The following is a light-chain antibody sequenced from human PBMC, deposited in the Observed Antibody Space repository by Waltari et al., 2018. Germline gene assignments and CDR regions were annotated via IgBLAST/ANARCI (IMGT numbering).Light chain of an antibody. J-gene: IGLJ7*01. V-gene: IGLV1-51*02. CDR2: ENT. CDR3: GTWDSSLSGAV. Sequence: QSVLTQPPSVSAAPGQRVTISCSGGSSNIGNNYVSWYRQFPGTAPKPPIYENTERPSGIPGRFSGSKSGTSATLDITGLQAGDEADDYCGTWDSSLSGAVFGGGTHLTVL. CDR1: SSNIGNNY.